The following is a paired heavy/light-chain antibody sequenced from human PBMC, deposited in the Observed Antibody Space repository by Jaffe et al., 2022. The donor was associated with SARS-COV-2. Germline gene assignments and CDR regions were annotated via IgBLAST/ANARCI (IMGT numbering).Light chain of an antibody. CDR1: SGSIASHY. Sequence: NFMLTQPHSVSESPGKTVTISCTGSSGSIASHYVQWYQQRPGSAPNIMIYEDNKRPSGVPDRFSGSIDSSSNSASLIISGLKTEDEADYYCQSYDSSNEGWVFGGGTKLTVL. CDR3: QSYDSSNEGWV. J-gene: IGLJ2*01. CDR2: EDN. V-gene: IGLV6-57*02.
Heavy chain of an antibody. CDR3: VTLPYDSSGSYSFY. CDR1: GYTFTSYA. V-gene: IGHV1-3*01. CDR2: INGGNGNT. J-gene: IGHJ4*02. D-gene: IGHD3-22*01. Sequence: QVQLVQSGAEVKKPGASVKVSCKASGYTFTSYAIYWVRQAPGQRLEWMGWINGGNGNTKYSQKFQGRVTFTRDTSASTAYMELSGLRSEDTAVFYCVTLPYDSSGSYSFYWGQGTLVTVSS.